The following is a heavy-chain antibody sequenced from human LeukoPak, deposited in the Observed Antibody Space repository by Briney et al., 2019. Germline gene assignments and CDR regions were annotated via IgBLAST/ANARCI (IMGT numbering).Heavy chain of an antibody. D-gene: IGHD3-22*01. CDR2: ISAYNGNT. Sequence: GASVKVSCKASGYTFTSYGISWVRQAPGQGLEWMGWISAYNGNTNYAQKLQGRVTMTTDTSTSTAYMELRSLRSDDTAVYYCARDPTDDYYDSSGFCDYWGQGTLVTVSS. V-gene: IGHV1-18*01. J-gene: IGHJ4*02. CDR3: ARDPTDDYYDSSGFCDY. CDR1: GYTFTSYG.